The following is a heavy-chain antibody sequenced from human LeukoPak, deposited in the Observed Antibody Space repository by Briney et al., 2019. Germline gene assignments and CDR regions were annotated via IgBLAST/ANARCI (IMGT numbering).Heavy chain of an antibody. Sequence: GGSLRLSCAASGFTFSSYAMSWVRQAPGKGLEWVSAISGSGGSTYYADSVKGRFTISRDNSKNSLYLQMNSLRAEDTAVYYCARDSSKWELWHYFDYWGQGTLVTVSS. V-gene: IGHV3-23*01. D-gene: IGHD1-26*01. CDR3: ARDSSKWELWHYFDY. CDR1: GFTFSSYA. CDR2: ISGSGGST. J-gene: IGHJ4*02.